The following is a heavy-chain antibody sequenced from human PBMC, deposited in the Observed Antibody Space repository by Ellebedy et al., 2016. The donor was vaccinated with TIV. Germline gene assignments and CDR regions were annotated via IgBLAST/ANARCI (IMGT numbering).Heavy chain of an antibody. CDR1: GGTFSNYV. CDR2: IIPIFGSA. J-gene: IGHJ6*02. V-gene: IGHV1-69*05. D-gene: IGHD6-6*01. CDR3: AREDLLSSSSSDHYGVDV. Sequence: AASVKVSCKAFGGTFSNYVISWVRQAPGQGLEWMGGIIPIFGSANYAQKFQGRVTMTSDTSTSTVYMELSSLRSDDTAVYYCAREDLLSSSSSDHYGVDVWGQGTTVTVSS.